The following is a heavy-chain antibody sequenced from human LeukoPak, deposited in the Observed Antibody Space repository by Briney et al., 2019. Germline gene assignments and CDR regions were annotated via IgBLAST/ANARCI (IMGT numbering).Heavy chain of an antibody. CDR3: ASSGSRGWGFDY. CDR2: ISSSSSYI. J-gene: IGHJ4*02. Sequence: GXSLRLSCAASGFTFSSYSMNWVRQAPGKGLEWVSSISSSSSYIYYADSVKGRFTISRDNAKNSLYLQMNSLRAEDTAVYYCASSGSRGWGFDYWGQGTLVTVSS. V-gene: IGHV3-21*01. CDR1: GFTFSSYS. D-gene: IGHD6-19*01.